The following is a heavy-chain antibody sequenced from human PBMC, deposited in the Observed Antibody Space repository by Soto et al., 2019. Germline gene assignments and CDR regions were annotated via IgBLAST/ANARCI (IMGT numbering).Heavy chain of an antibody. CDR1: GFTLSGYA. CDR2: MSSNGVGT. D-gene: IGHD6-6*01. CDR3: ARRARPDFYYMDV. J-gene: IGHJ6*03. V-gene: IGHV3-64*01. Sequence: EVQLAESGGGLAQPGGSLRLSCAASGFTLSGYAMDWVRRAPGKGLEYVSGMSSNGVGTYYANSVQGRFTISRDNSKNTVYLQMGSLRPEDMAVYYCARRARPDFYYMDVWGKGTTVTVS.